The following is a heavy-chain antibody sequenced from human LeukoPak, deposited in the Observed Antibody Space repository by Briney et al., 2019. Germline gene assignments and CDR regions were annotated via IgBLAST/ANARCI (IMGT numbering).Heavy chain of an antibody. CDR1: GGSFSGYY. CDR3: ARGFMVRFGELLRYNWFDP. D-gene: IGHD3-10*01. J-gene: IGHJ5*02. Sequence: SETLSLTCAVYGGSFSGYYWSWIRQPPGKGLEWIGEINHSGSTNYNPSLKSRVTISVDTSKNQFSLKLSSVTAADTAVYYCARGFMVRFGELLRYNWFDPWGQGTLVTVSS. CDR2: INHSGST. V-gene: IGHV4-34*01.